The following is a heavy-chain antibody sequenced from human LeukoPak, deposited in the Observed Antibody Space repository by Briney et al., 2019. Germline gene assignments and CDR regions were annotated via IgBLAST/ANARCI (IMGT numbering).Heavy chain of an antibody. J-gene: IGHJ4*02. CDR2: INAGNGNT. V-gene: IGHV1-3*01. CDR1: GYTFTSYA. D-gene: IGHD3-22*01. Sequence: ASVKVSCKASGYTFTSYAMHWVRQAPGQRLEWMGWINAGNGNTKYSQKFQGRVTITRDTSASTAYMELSSLRSEDTAVYYCVGRSSGYSGQRDFDYWGQGTLVTVSS. CDR3: VGRSSGYSGQRDFDY.